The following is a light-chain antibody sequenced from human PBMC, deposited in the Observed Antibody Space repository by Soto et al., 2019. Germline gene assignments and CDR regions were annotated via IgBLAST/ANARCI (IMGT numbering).Light chain of an antibody. V-gene: IGKV3-20*01. CDR2: GTS. Sequence: EIVLTQSPGTLSLSPEERATLSCRASQSVTDNYLSWYQQRPGQAPRLLIYGTSSRATGIPDRFSGSRSGTDFTLTISRLEPEDSAVYYCQHYGNSPTFGQGTKVEIK. CDR3: QHYGNSPT. CDR1: QSVTDNY. J-gene: IGKJ1*01.